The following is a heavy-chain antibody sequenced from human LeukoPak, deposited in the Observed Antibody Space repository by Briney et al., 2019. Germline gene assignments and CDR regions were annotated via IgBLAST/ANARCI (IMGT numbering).Heavy chain of an antibody. CDR3: ARDSGWWMFDY. Sequence: ASVKVSCKASGYXFTSYYIHWVRQAPGQGLEWMGIINPSGGSTSYAQKFQGRVTMTRDTSTSTVYMELSSLRSEDTAVYYCARDSGWWMFDYWGQGTLVTVSS. CDR1: GYXFTSYY. CDR2: INPSGGST. D-gene: IGHD6-19*01. V-gene: IGHV1-46*01. J-gene: IGHJ4*02.